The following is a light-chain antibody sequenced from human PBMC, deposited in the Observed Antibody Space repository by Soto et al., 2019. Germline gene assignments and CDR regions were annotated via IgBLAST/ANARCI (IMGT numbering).Light chain of an antibody. V-gene: IGLV2-18*02. CDR1: SSDVGSYNR. Sequence: QSALTQPPSVSGSPGQSVTISCTGTSSDVGSYNRVSWYQQSAGTAHKLMIYDVTDRPSGVPDRFSGSKSVNTASLTISGLQVEDEAEYYCSSYRSTDTFVVFGGGTKLTVL. CDR3: SSYRSTDTFVV. CDR2: DVT. J-gene: IGLJ2*01.